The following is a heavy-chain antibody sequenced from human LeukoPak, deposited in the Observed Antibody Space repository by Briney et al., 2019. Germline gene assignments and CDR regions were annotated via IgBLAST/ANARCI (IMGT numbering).Heavy chain of an antibody. V-gene: IGHV3-48*04. J-gene: IGHJ4*02. Sequence: GGSLRLSCAASGFTFDDYGMSWVRQAPGKGLEWVSYISSSGSTIYYADSVKGRFTISRDNAKNSLYLQMNSLRAEDTAVYYCARVQKSRKSVASAVDCWGQGTVVIVSS. D-gene: IGHD5-12*01. CDR3: ARVQKSRKSVASAVDC. CDR1: GFTFDDYG. CDR2: ISSSGSTI.